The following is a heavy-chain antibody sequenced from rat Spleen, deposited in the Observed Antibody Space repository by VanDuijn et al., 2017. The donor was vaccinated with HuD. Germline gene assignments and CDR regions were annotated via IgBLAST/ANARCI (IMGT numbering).Heavy chain of an antibody. CDR3: ARHRYTTDYAPFDY. CDR1: GFTFSDYY. Sequence: EVQLVESGGGLVQPGRSLKLSCAASGFTFSDYYMAWVRQAPKKGLEWVASISYEGSSTYYGDSVKGRFTISRDNAKSTLYLQMNSLRSEDTATYYCARHRYTTDYAPFDYWGQGVMVTVSS. V-gene: IGHV5-22*01. J-gene: IGHJ2*01. CDR2: ISYEGSST. D-gene: IGHD1-6*01.